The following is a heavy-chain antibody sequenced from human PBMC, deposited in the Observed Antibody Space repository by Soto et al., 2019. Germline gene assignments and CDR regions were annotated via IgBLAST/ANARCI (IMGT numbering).Heavy chain of an antibody. J-gene: IGHJ4*02. D-gene: IGHD3-16*01. CDR3: ARDSDKGLGPFDY. Sequence: QVQLQESGPGLVKPSGTLSLTCAVSGGSISSSNWWSWVRQPPEKGLEWIGEIYHSGSTNYNPSLLSRVTISVDKSKNKFSPKLISVTSADTAVYYCARDSDKGLGPFDYWGQGTLVTVSS. V-gene: IGHV4-4*02. CDR2: IYHSGST. CDR1: GGSISSSNW.